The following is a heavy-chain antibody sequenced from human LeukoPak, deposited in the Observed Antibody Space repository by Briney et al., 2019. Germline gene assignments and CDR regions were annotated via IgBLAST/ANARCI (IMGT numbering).Heavy chain of an antibody. V-gene: IGHV3-7*01. CDR1: GFTFSTYW. Sequence: GGSLRLSCAASGFTFSTYWMSWVRQAPGKGLEWVANIKQDGSEKYFLDSAKGRFTISRDNAKNSLYLQMNSLRAEETAVYYCARHFYCSSTSCYSYGMDVWGQGTTVTVSS. CDR2: IKQDGSEK. CDR3: ARHFYCSSTSCYSYGMDV. J-gene: IGHJ6*02. D-gene: IGHD2-2*01.